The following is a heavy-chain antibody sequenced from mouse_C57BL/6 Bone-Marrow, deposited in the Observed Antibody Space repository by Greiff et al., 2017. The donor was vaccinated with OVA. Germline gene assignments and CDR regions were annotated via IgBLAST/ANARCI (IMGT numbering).Heavy chain of an antibody. CDR2: ISSGGSYT. CDR1: GFTFSSYG. CDR3: ARDGYYIAY. J-gene: IGHJ3*01. V-gene: IGHV5-6*01. Sequence: EVKLMESGGDLVKPGGSLKLSCAASGFTFSSYGMSWVRQTPDKRLEWVATISSGGSYTYYPDSVKGRFTISRDNAKNTLYLQMSSLKSEDTAMYYCARDGYYIAYWGQGTLVTVSA. D-gene: IGHD2-3*01.